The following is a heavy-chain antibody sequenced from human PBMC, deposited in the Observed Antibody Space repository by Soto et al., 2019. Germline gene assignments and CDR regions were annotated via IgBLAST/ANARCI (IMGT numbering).Heavy chain of an antibody. CDR3: AKDVEQVVFERSMSYPYYYGMDV. V-gene: IGHV3-23*01. CDR1: GLTFTSYA. Sequence: EVQVLESGGGLVQPGGSLRLSCAGTGLTFTSYAMNWVRQAPGKGLEWVSAISGSGGSTYYADSVKGRFTVSRDISKNTLYLQMSSLRAEDTAVYYCAKDVEQVVFERSMSYPYYYGMDVWGQGTTVTVSS. D-gene: IGHD6-6*01. CDR2: ISGSGGST. J-gene: IGHJ6*02.